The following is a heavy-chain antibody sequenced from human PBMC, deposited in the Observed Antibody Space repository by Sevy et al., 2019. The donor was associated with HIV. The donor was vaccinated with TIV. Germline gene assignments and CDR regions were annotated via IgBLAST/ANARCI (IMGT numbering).Heavy chain of an antibody. D-gene: IGHD3-16*01. V-gene: IGHV3-7*01. J-gene: IGHJ4*02. CDR2: IKGDGSDK. CDR3: AHETFGRFES. CDR1: GFTFSANW. Sequence: GGSLRLSCAASGFTFSANWMNWVRQAPGKGLEWVANIKGDGSDKPYVDSVEGRFTIPRDNAKNLLYLQMNSLRVEDTAVYYCAHETFGRFESWGQGTLVTVSS.